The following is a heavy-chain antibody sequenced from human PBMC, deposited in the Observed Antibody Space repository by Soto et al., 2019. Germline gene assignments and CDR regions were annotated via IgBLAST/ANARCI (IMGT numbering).Heavy chain of an antibody. V-gene: IGHV3-23*01. Sequence: GGSLRLSCAASGFTFSSYGMHWVRQAPGKGLEWVAGISGSGSNTYYADSVKGRFTISRDNSKNTLYLQMNSLRAEDTAVYYCAKDRAGVTPYYFDYWGQGTLVTVS. CDR2: ISGSGSNT. D-gene: IGHD3-10*01. CDR1: GFTFSSYG. J-gene: IGHJ4*02. CDR3: AKDRAGVTPYYFDY.